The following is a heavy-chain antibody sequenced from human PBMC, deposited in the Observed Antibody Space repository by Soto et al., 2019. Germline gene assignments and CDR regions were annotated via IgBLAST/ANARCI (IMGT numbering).Heavy chain of an antibody. D-gene: IGHD2-15*01. CDR3: TRPGGAAGRYFDL. CDR1: GFTFSGSA. Sequence: GGSLRLSCAASGFTFSGSAMHWVRQASGKGLEWVGRIRSKANSYATAYAASVKGRFTISRDDSKNTAYLQMNSLKTEDTAVYYFTRPGGAAGRYFDLRGRGTLVTVSS. CDR2: IRSKANSYAT. J-gene: IGHJ2*01. V-gene: IGHV3-73*01.